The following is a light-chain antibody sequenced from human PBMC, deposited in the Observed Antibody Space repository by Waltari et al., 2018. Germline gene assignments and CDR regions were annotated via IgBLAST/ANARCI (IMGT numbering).Light chain of an antibody. J-gene: IGKJ5*01. CDR1: QSVSSN. Sequence: EIVMTQSPATLSVSSGEKATLSCRDSQSVSSNLAWYQHKPGQAPRLLIYGASTRATGIPGRFSGSGSGTEFTLTIYSMQSEDFAIYYCQQYSNWPPITFGQGTRLEIK. CDR2: GAS. CDR3: QQYSNWPPIT. V-gene: IGKV3-15*01.